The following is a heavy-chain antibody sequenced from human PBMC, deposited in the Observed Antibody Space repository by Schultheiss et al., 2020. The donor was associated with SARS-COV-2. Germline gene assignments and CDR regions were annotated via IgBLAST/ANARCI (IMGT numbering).Heavy chain of an antibody. CDR1: GDSVSSNSAA. CDR2: TYYRSKWYN. D-gene: IGHD3-3*01. V-gene: IGHV6-1*01. J-gene: IGHJ6*02. CDR3: ARDNETYYDFWSGYYTNYYYGMDV. Sequence: SETLSLTCAISGDSVSSNSAAWNWIRQSPSRGLEWLGRTYYRSKWYNDYAVSVKSRITINPDTSKNQFSLQLNSVTPEDTAVYYCARDNETYYDFWSGYYTNYYYGMDVWGQGTTVTVSS.